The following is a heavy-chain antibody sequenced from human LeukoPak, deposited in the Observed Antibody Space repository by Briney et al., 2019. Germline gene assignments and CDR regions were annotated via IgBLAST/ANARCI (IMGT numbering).Heavy chain of an antibody. J-gene: IGHJ5*02. D-gene: IGHD1-26*01. V-gene: IGHV3-23*01. Sequence: PGGSLRLSCAASGFTFSSYAMHWVRQAPGKGLDWVSSITRSGGTTLYADSVKGRFTISRDNSKNTLYLQMSRLTAEDTAVYYCAKEGAYAALNSWGQGALVTVSS. CDR3: AKEGAYAALNS. CDR2: ITRSGGTT. CDR1: GFTFSSYA.